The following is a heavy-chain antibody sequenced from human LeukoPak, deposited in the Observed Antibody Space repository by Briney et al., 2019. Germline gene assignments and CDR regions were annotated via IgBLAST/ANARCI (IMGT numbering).Heavy chain of an antibody. CDR3: ARGRARDGSYPWFDS. D-gene: IGHD3-16*02. V-gene: IGHV4-59*01. J-gene: IGHJ5*01. CDR1: GDSIGSYY. Sequence: PSETLSLTCSVSGDSIGSYYWTWIRQSPGKGLEWIGYIYYGGSTNYSPSLKSRVSISVDTSNNQFSLQLRSVSAADTATYCARGRARDGSYPWFDSWGQGTLVTVSS. CDR2: IYYGGST.